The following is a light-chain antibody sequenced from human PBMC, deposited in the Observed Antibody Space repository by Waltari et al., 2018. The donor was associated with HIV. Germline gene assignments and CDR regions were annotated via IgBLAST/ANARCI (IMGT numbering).Light chain of an antibody. CDR2: DVD. CDR3: SSYRNNYVLV. J-gene: IGLJ3*02. CDR1: GNGVHTYQL. Sequence: QSALTQPASVSGSPGQSITISCTGIGNGVHTYQLVSWYQQQPDKAPQLIIYDVDTRTSGVSYRFSGSKSGNTASLTISGLQAEDEAYYYCSSYRNNYVLVFGGGTKLTVL. V-gene: IGLV2-14*02.